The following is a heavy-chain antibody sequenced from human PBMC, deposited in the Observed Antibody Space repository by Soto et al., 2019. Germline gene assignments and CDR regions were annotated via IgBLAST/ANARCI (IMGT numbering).Heavy chain of an antibody. CDR2: ISYDGSNK. D-gene: IGHD3-10*01. J-gene: IGHJ4*02. Sequence: QVQLVESGGGVVQPGRSLRLSCAASGFTFSSYAMHWVRQAPGKGLEWVAVISYDGSNKYYADSVKGRFTISRDNSKNTLYLQMNSLRAEDTAVYYCARVLDRYYDGSGVLDYWGQGTLVTVSS. CDR3: ARVLDRYYDGSGVLDY. V-gene: IGHV3-30-3*01. CDR1: GFTFSSYA.